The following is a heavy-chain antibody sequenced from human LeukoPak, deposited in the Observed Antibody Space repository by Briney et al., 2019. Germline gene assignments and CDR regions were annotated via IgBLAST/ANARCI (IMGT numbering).Heavy chain of an antibody. D-gene: IGHD3-3*01. CDR3: ARSNIFGVITHFDY. Sequence: SETLSLTCTVSGGSISSTSYYWSWIRQPAGKGLEWIGRIYSSGSTNYNPSLKSRVTISIDTSKNQFSLKLSSVTAADTAVYYCARSNIFGVITHFDYWGQGTLVTVSS. CDR2: IYSSGST. V-gene: IGHV4-61*02. J-gene: IGHJ4*02. CDR1: GGSISSTSYY.